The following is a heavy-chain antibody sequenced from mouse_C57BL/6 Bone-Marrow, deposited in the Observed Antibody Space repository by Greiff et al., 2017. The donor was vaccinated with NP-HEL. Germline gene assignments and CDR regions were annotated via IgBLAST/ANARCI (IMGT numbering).Heavy chain of an antibody. Sequence: VHLVESGPGLVAPSQSLSITCTVSGFSLTSYAISWVRQPPGKGLEWLGVIWTGGGTNYNSALKSRLSISKDNSKSQVFLKMNSLQTDDTARYYCARSLYYYGSRPYWYFDVWGTGTTVTVSS. D-gene: IGHD1-1*01. V-gene: IGHV2-9-1*01. J-gene: IGHJ1*03. CDR3: ARSLYYYGSRPYWYFDV. CDR1: GFSLTSYA. CDR2: IWTGGGT.